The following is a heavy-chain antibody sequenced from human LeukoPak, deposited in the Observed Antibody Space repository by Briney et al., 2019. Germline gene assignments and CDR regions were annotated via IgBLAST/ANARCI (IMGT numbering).Heavy chain of an antibody. CDR3: ARGGGGWSEFDY. J-gene: IGHJ4*02. V-gene: IGHV4-59*12. CDR1: GGSISSYY. CDR2: IYYSGST. Sequence: SETLSLTCTVSGGSISSYYWSWIRQPPGKGLEWIGYIYYSGSTNYNPSLKSRVTISVDTSKNQFSLKLSSVTAADTAVYYCARGGGGWSEFDYWGQGTLVTVSS. D-gene: IGHD6-19*01.